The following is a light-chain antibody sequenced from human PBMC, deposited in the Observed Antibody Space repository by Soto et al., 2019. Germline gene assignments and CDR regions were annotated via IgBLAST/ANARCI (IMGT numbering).Light chain of an antibody. J-gene: IGLJ1*01. CDR2: HVS. CDR3: CTDAGSYKV. V-gene: IGLV2-11*01. CDR1: SSDVGAYDY. Sequence: QSVLTQPRSVSGSPGRSVTISRTGTSSDVGAYDYVSWYQQHPGKAPKLLIYHVSKRPSGVPDRFSGSKSGNTASLTISGLQAEDEADYYCCTDAGSYKVFGIGTKVTVL.